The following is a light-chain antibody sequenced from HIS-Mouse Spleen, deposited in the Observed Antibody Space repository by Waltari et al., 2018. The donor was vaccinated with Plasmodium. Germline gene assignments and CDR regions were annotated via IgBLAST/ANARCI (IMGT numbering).Light chain of an antibody. CDR2: GAS. J-gene: IGKJ3*01. CDR3: QQYNNWSFT. CDR1: QSVSSN. Sequence: DIVITPSPATLTVSPGERATLSCRASQSVSSNLAGYQQKPGQAPRLLIYGASTRATGIPARFSGSGSGTEFTLTISSLQSEDFAVYYCQQYNNWSFTFGPGTKVDIK. V-gene: IGKV3-15*01.